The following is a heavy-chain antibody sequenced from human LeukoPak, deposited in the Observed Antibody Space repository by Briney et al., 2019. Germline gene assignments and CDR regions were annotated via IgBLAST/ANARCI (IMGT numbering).Heavy chain of an antibody. V-gene: IGHV5-51*01. CDR1: GYSFTNYW. D-gene: IGHD1-14*01. J-gene: IGHJ4*02. Sequence: HGESLKISCKGSGYSFTNYWIAWVRQTPGKGLEWMGIIYPGDSDTRYSPSFQGQVTISAHKSFSTAYLQWSSLKASDTAIYYCARGMTSFDYWAQGTLVTVSS. CDR3: ARGMTSFDY. CDR2: IYPGDSDT.